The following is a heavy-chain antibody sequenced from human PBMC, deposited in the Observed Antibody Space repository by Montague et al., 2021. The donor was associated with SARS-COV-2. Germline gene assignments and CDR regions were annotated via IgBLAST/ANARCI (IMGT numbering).Heavy chain of an antibody. V-gene: IGHV3-33*06. CDR1: GFEFNNYG. CDR2: IWHDGSNK. D-gene: IGHD2-15*01. J-gene: IGHJ4*02. Sequence: SLRLSCAASGFEFNNYGMHWVRQAPGKGLEWVAIIWHDGSNKYYRDSVKGRFTISRDNSKSTSYLQMDSLRAEDTAVYYCAKEGGDYSGEGYYFDHWGRGTLVTVSS. CDR3: AKEGGDYSGEGYYFDH.